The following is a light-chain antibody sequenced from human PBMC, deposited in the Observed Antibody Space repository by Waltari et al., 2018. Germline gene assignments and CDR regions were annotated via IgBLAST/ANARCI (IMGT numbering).Light chain of an antibody. CDR1: SGHSSNV. V-gene: IGLV4-69*01. CDR2: VNSDGSH. Sequence: QLVLTQSPSASASLGASVKLTCTLSSGHSSNVIAWHQQRPEKGPRYLMKVNSDGSHSKGDEIPGRFSGSSAGAGRYLTISSLQSEDEADYYCQTGGHGTWVFGGGTKLTVL. J-gene: IGLJ3*02. CDR3: QTGGHGTWV.